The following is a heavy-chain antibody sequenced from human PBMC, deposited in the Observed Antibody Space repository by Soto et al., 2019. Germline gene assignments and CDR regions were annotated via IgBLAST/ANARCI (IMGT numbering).Heavy chain of an antibody. CDR1: GFSLSTSGVG. CDR2: IYWDDDK. CDR3: AYLPCSGGSCYWFSFSGMDV. J-gene: IGHJ6*02. Sequence: QITLKESGPPLVKPTQTLTLTCTFSGFSLSTSGVGVAWIRQPPGKALEWLALIYWDDDKRYRPSLESRLTITKDTSQILVVLTMTNMHSVDTATYYCAYLPCSGGSCYWFSFSGMDVWGQGTTVTVSS. V-gene: IGHV2-5*02. D-gene: IGHD2-15*01.